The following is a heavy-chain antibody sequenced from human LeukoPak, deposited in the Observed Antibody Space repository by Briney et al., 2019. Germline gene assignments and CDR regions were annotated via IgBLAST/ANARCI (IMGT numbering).Heavy chain of an antibody. D-gene: IGHD6-19*01. J-gene: IGHJ5*02. Sequence: GSLRLSCEASGFTFSSYWMSWIRQPPGKGLEWIGYIYYSGSTNYNPSLKSRVTISVDTSKNQFSLKLSSVTAADTAVYYCASFIAVAGAGFDPWGQGTLVTVSS. CDR2: IYYSGST. CDR3: ASFIAVAGAGFDP. CDR1: GFTFSSYW. V-gene: IGHV4-59*01.